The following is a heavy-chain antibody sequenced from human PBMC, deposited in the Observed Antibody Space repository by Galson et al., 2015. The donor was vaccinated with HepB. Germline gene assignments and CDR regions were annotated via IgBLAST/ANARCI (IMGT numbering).Heavy chain of an antibody. V-gene: IGHV2-5*02. D-gene: IGHD5-18*01. CDR2: IYWDDDK. CDR3: AHRSVRRREAIQLWYEGWFDP. CDR1: GFSLSTSGVG. Sequence: ALVKPTQTLTLTCTFSGFSLSTSGVGVGWIRQPPGKALEWLALIYWDDDKRYSPSLKSRLTITKDTSKNQVVLTMTNMDPVDTATYYCAHRSVRRREAIQLWYEGWFDPWGQGTLVTVSS. J-gene: IGHJ5*02.